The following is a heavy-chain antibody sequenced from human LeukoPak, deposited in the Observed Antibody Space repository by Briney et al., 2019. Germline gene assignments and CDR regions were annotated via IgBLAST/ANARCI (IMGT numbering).Heavy chain of an antibody. CDR3: ARDRSSSSYYYYGMDV. D-gene: IGHD6-6*01. Sequence: SETLSLTCTVSGGSISSGSYYWSWIRQPAGKGLEWIGRIYTSGSTNYNPSLKSRVTISVDTSKNQFSLKLSPVTAADTAVYYCARDRSSSSYYYYGMDVWGQGTTVTVSS. V-gene: IGHV4-61*02. CDR2: IYTSGST. J-gene: IGHJ6*02. CDR1: GGSISSGSYY.